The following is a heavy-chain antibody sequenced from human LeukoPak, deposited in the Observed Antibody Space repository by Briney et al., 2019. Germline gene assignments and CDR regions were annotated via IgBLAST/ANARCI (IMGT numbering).Heavy chain of an antibody. CDR3: ARQGGYSSSPDF. Sequence: PSETLSLTCTVSGGSISSYYWNWIRQPPGKGLEWIGYIYYSGSTNYNPSLKSRVTIPVDTSKNQFSLKMSSVTAADTAVYYCARQGGYSSSPDFWGQGTLVTVSS. J-gene: IGHJ4*02. V-gene: IGHV4-59*08. CDR1: GGSISSYY. D-gene: IGHD6-13*01. CDR2: IYYSGST.